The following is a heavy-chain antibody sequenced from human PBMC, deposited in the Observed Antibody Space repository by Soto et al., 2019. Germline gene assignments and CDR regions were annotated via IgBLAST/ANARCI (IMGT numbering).Heavy chain of an antibody. CDR1: VGSFSVYY. CDR3: AREETGAGNYQMDV. Sequence: LSLTCAVYVGSFSVYYWIWIRQPPGKGLEYIGEITHSGSTDYNPSLRSRVTISVDTSKNQSSLRLSSVTAADTALYFCAREETGAGNYQMDVWGKGAPVTVSS. D-gene: IGHD3-10*01. V-gene: IGHV4-34*01. J-gene: IGHJ6*03. CDR2: ITHSGST.